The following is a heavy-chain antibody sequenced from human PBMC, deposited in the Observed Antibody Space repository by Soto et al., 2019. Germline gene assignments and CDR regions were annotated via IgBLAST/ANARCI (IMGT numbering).Heavy chain of an antibody. D-gene: IGHD1-26*01. CDR1: GFSLSSYA. J-gene: IGHJ2*01. V-gene: IGHV3-48*01. Sequence: GGSLRLSCAASGFSLSSYAMDWFRQTPGQGLEWVSYISLSSGNIHYADSVGGRFTVSRDNAKNSLYLQMNSLRAEDTAVYYCARDPSRGSEWARYLDLWGRGTLVTVSS. CDR3: ARDPSRGSEWARYLDL. CDR2: ISLSSGNI.